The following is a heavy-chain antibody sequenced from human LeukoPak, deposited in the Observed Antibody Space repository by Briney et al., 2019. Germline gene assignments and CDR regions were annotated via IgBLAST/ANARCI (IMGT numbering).Heavy chain of an antibody. J-gene: IGHJ6*03. Sequence: SETLSVTCTVSGGSISSYYWSWIRQPPGKGLEWIGYIYYSMSTNYNPSLKSRVTISVDTPKNQFSLKLSSVTAADTAVYYCARGVGYCSGGSCYVDSCYYMDVWGKGTRVTLSS. CDR2: IYYSMST. CDR1: GGSISSYY. CDR3: ARGVGYCSGGSCYVDSCYYMDV. V-gene: IGHV4-59*01. D-gene: IGHD2-15*01.